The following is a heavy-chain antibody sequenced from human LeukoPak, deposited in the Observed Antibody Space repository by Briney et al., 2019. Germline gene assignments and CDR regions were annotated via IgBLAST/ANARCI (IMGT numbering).Heavy chain of an antibody. CDR3: ARVGDILDLVVVTAIGYY. J-gene: IGHJ4*02. Sequence: GASVKVSCKASVYTFTSYGISWVWQAPGQGLERVGWMSAYNGNTTYAQKLQGRGTMTTDTSTSTAYMELRSLRSDDTAVYYCARVGDILDLVVVTAIGYYWGQGNLVTVSS. CDR2: MSAYNGNT. V-gene: IGHV1-18*01. CDR1: VYTFTSYG. D-gene: IGHD2-21*02.